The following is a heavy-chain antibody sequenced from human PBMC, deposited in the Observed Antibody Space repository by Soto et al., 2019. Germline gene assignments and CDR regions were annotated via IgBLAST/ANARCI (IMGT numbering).Heavy chain of an antibody. Sequence: GGSLRLSCAASGFTFSSYSMNWVRQAPGKGLEWVSSISSSSSYIYYADSVKGRFTISRDNAKNSLYLQMNSLRAEDTAVYYCAKAAGGDYVYYYYYGMDVWGQGTTVTVSS. CDR2: ISSSSSYI. CDR1: GFTFSSYS. CDR3: AKAAGGDYVYYYYYGMDV. D-gene: IGHD4-17*01. V-gene: IGHV3-21*01. J-gene: IGHJ6*02.